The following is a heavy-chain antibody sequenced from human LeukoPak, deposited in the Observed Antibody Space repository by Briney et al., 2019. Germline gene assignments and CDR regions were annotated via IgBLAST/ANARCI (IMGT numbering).Heavy chain of an antibody. J-gene: IGHJ6*02. CDR2: IIPILGIA. Sequence: GASAKVSCKASGGTFSSYAISWVRQAPGQGLEWMGRIIPILGIANYAQKFQGRVTITADKSTSTAYMELSSLRSEDTAVYYCARVRCSSTSCRSYYGMDVWGQGTTVTASS. D-gene: IGHD2-2*01. CDR3: ARVRCSSTSCRSYYGMDV. CDR1: GGTFSSYA. V-gene: IGHV1-69*04.